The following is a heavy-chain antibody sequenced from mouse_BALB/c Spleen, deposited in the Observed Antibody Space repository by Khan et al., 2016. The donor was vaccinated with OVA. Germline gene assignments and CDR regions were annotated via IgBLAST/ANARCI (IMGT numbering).Heavy chain of an antibody. CDR3: ATQGSTYTCFAY. CDR1: GYTFTSYV. CDR2: IYPFNDDS. V-gene: IGHV1S136*01. D-gene: IGHD1-1*01. J-gene: IGHJ3*01. Sequence: VQLQQSGPELLKPGASVKMSCKASGYTFTSYVMHWVKQKPGQGLEWIGYIYPFNDDSKYSEKFKGKATLTSDTSSNTAYMELSSLTSEDSAVYYCATQGSTYTCFAYWGQGTLVTVSA.